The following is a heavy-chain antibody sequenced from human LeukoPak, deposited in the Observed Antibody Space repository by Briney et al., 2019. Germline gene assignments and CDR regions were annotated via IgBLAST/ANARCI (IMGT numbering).Heavy chain of an antibody. J-gene: IGHJ6*03. D-gene: IGHD1-26*01. CDR3: ARGSWWELLRDYYYYYMDV. CDR1: GGSFSGYY. V-gene: IGHV4-34*01. CDR2: INHSGST. Sequence: SETLSLTCAVYGGSFSGYYWSWIRQPPGKGLEWIGEINHSGSTNYNPSLKSRVTISVDTSKNQFSLKLSSVTAADTAVYYCARGSWWELLRDYYYYYMDVWGKGTTVTVSS.